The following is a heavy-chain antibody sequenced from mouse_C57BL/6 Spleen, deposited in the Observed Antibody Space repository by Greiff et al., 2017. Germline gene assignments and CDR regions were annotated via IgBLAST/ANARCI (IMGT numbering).Heavy chain of an antibody. CDR1: GYTFTSYW. CDR2: INPSSGYT. V-gene: IGHV1-7*01. J-gene: IGHJ3*01. CDR3: ARDVGQLGRGFAY. Sequence: VQLQQSGAELAKPGASVKLSCKASGYTFTSYWMHWVKQRPGQGLEWIGYINPSSGYTKYNQKFKDKATLTADKSSSTAYMQLSSLTYEDAAVYCCARDVGQLGRGFAYWGQGTLVTVSA. D-gene: IGHD4-1*02.